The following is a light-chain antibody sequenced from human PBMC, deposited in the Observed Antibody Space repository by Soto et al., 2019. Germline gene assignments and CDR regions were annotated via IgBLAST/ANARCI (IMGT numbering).Light chain of an antibody. CDR2: DII. Sequence: QSALTQPASVSGSPGQSITISCTGTSSDVGAYIFVSWYQQHPGKAPKLMIYDIINRPSGVSNRFSGSKSGNTASLTISGLQAEDEADYYCVSFTTSRSYVFGTGTSHRP. J-gene: IGLJ1*01. V-gene: IGLV2-14*03. CDR1: SSDVGAYIF. CDR3: VSFTTSRSYV.